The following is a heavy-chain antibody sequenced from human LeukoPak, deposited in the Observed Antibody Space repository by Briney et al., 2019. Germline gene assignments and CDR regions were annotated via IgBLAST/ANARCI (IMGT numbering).Heavy chain of an antibody. J-gene: IGHJ4*02. Sequence: GESLKISCRGSGYSFTDYWIGWVRQMPGKGLEWVGIFYPPDSESTYSPSFQGQVTISADKSISTAYLQWSSVKASDTAMYYCVRGGFRAPWAKNYFEFWGQGTLVTVSS. V-gene: IGHV5-51*01. CDR1: GYSFTDYW. D-gene: IGHD3-16*01. CDR2: FYPPDSES. CDR3: VRGGFRAPWAKNYFEF.